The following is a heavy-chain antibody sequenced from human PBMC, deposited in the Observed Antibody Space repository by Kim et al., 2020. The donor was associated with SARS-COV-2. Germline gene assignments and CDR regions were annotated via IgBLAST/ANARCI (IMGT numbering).Heavy chain of an antibody. CDR1: GYTFTSYY. Sequence: ASVKVSCKASGYTFTSYYMHWVRQAPGQGLEWMGIINPSDGSTSYAQKFQGRVTMTRDTSTSTVYMELSSLRSEDTAVYYCARGGITKVRGVILRGDDWFDPWGQGTLVTVSS. V-gene: IGHV1-46*01. J-gene: IGHJ5*02. CDR3: ARGGITKVRGVILRGDDWFDP. D-gene: IGHD3-10*01. CDR2: INPSDGST.